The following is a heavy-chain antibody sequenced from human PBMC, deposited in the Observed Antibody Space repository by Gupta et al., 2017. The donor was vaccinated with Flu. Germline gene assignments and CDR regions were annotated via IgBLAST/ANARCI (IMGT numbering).Heavy chain of an antibody. J-gene: IGHJ6*02. CDR1: GYTFTGYY. D-gene: IGHD6-13*01. V-gene: IGHV1-2*02. Sequence: QVQLVQSGAEVKKPGASVKVSCKASGYTFTGYYMHWVRQAPGQGLEWMGWINPNSGGTNYAQKFQGRVTMTRDTSISTAYMELSRLRSDDTAVYYCARVLGYSSLYYYGMDVWGQGTTVTVSS. CDR2: INPNSGGT. CDR3: ARVLGYSSLYYYGMDV.